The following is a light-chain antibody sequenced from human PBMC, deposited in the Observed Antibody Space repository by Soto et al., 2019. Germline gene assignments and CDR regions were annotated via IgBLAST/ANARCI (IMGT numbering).Light chain of an antibody. CDR1: SSDVGANNY. J-gene: IGLJ1*01. V-gene: IGLV2-8*01. CDR3: SSYAGANRV. CDR2: EVT. Sequence: QCALTQAPSGSGSPGQSVTISCTGTSSDVGANNYVSWYQQHPGKAPKLMIYEVTKRPSGVPDRFSGSKSGNTASLTVSGLQAEDEADYYCSSYAGANRVFGTGTKLTVL.